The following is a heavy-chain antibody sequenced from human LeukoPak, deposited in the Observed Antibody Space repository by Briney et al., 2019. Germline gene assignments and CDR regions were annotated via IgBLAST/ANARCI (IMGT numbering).Heavy chain of an antibody. CDR1: GGSISSYY. CDR2: IYYSGST. J-gene: IGHJ6*02. CDR3: ARVPLLRYFDWLFQGYYYYGMDV. V-gene: IGHV4-59*12. D-gene: IGHD3-9*01. Sequence: SETLSLTCTVSGGSISSYYWSWIRQPPGKGLEWIGYIYYSGSTNYNPSLKSRVTISVDTSKNQFSLKLSSVTAADTAVYYCARVPLLRYFDWLFQGYYYYGMDVWGQGTTVTVSS.